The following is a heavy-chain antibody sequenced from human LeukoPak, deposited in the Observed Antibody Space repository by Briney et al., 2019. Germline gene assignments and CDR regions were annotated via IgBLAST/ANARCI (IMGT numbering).Heavy chain of an antibody. J-gene: IGHJ4*02. CDR1: GSSVRSGYY. V-gene: IGHV4-38-2*02. CDR2: LHHSGST. D-gene: IGHD6-13*01. CDR3: ARHLGLYSSSWYNFDY. Sequence: TSETLSLTCTVSGSSVRSGYYWGWIRQPPGKGLEWIGNLHHSGSTYYNPSLKSRVTISVDTSKNQFSLKLSSVTAADTAVYYCARHLGLYSSSWYNFDYWGQGTLVTVSS.